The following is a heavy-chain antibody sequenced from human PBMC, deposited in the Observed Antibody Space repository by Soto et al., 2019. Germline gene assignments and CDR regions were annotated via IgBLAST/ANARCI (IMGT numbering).Heavy chain of an antibody. J-gene: IGHJ5*02. V-gene: IGHV4-59*03. D-gene: IGHD2-15*01. CDR1: GGSISTYY. CDR3: AGQRSVVVTQWWFDP. CDR2: IHYSGST. Sequence: SETLSLTCTVSGGSISTYYWSWIRQPPGKGLEWIGYIHYSGSTNYNPSLKSRVTILVDTSKNQFSLKLSSVTAADTAVYYCAGQRSVVVTQWWFDPWGQGTLVTVSS.